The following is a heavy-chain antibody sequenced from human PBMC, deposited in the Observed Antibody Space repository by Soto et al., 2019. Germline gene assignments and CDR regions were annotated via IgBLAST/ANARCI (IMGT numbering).Heavy chain of an antibody. D-gene: IGHD3-22*01. CDR3: AKDGGYAYYDSSGYYFGY. CDR1: GFTFSNYA. CDR2: ISGSGGST. V-gene: IGHV3-23*01. Sequence: GGSLRLSCAASGFTFSNYAMSWVRQAPGKGLEWVSAISGSGGSTYYADSVKGRFTLSRDNSKNTLYLQMKSLRAEDTAVYYCAKDGGYAYYDSSGYYFGYWGQGT. J-gene: IGHJ4*02.